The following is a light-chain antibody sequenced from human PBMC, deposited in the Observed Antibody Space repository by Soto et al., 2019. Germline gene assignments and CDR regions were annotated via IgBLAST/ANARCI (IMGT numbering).Light chain of an antibody. Sequence: EIVLTQSPGTLSLFLCEGATLSCRASQSVSSSYIAWYQQRLGQAPRLLIYGASSRATGIPDRFSGSGSGTEFTLTISSLQSEDFAVYYCQQYNNWPTWTFGQGTKVDIK. CDR1: QSVSSSY. J-gene: IGKJ1*01. V-gene: IGKV3-20*01. CDR3: QQYNNWPTWT. CDR2: GAS.